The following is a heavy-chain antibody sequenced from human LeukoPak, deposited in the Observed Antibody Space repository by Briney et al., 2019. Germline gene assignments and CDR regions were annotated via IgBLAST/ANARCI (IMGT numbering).Heavy chain of an antibody. CDR3: VKDNEAGGSPFDR. D-gene: IGHD1-1*01. J-gene: IGHJ4*02. CDR1: GFILRSHA. Sequence: GGSLRLSCSASGFILRSHAMHWVRQAPGKGLEYVSRISDNGGSTYYADSVKGRFTISRDNSKNTLYLQMSSLRAVDTAVYYCVKDNEAGGSPFDRWGQGALVTVSS. V-gene: IGHV3-64D*06. CDR2: ISDNGGST.